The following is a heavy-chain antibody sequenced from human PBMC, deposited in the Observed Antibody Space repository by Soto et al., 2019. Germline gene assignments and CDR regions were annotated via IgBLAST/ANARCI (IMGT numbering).Heavy chain of an antibody. D-gene: IGHD2-15*01. J-gene: IGHJ2*01. CDR1: GFTFSTYD. CDR3: AKVGEGCSGGSCYDNWYFDL. CDR2: ITGGGGDT. V-gene: IGHV3-23*01. Sequence: GGSLRLSCAAFGFTFSTYDMSWVRQAPAKGLEWVSTITGGGGDTFYADSVKGRFTISRDNSKNTLYLQMNSLRAEDTAVYYCAKVGEGCSGGSCYDNWYFDLWGRGTLGTVSS.